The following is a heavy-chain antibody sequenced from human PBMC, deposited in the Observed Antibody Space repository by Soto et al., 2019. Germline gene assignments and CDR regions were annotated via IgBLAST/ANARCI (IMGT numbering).Heavy chain of an antibody. V-gene: IGHV3-11*05. CDR1: GFTFSDYY. CDR2: ISSSSSYT. J-gene: IGHJ6*02. CDR3: ARGWFNDYYYGMDV. Sequence: QVQLVESGGGLVKPGGSLRLSCAASGFTFSDYYMSWIRQAPGKGLEWVSYISSSSSYTNYADSVKGRFTISRDNAKNSLYLKMNSLGAEDTAVYYCARGWFNDYYYGMDVWGQGTTVTVSS. D-gene: IGHD3-10*01.